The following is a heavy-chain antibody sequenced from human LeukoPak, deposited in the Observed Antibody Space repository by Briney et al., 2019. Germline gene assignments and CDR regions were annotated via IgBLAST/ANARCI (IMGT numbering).Heavy chain of an antibody. CDR3: ARTRYGSGSYFNWFDP. J-gene: IGHJ5*02. V-gene: IGHV4-59*01. CDR2: IHYSGST. CDR1: GGSISSDY. Sequence: KASETLSLTCTVSGGSISSDYWSWIRQPPGKGLEWIGHIHYSGSTNHNPSLKSRVTISVDTSKKQFSLKLGSVIAADTAVYYCARTRYGSGSYFNWFDPWGQGTLVTVSS. D-gene: IGHD3-10*01.